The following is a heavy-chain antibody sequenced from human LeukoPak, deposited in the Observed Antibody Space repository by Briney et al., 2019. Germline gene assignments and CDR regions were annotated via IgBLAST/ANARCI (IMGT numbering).Heavy chain of an antibody. CDR1: GGSISSGDYY. D-gene: IGHD6-19*01. CDR2: IYYSGST. CDR3: ARHLSSVEQWPVLGMDYYYGMDV. Sequence: SETLSLTCTVSGGSISSGDYYWSWIRQPPGKGLEWIGYIYYSGSTYYNPSLKSRVTISVDTSKNQFSLKLSSVTAADTAVYYCARHLSSVEQWPVLGMDYYYGMDVWGQGTTVTVSS. V-gene: IGHV4-30-4*08. J-gene: IGHJ6*02.